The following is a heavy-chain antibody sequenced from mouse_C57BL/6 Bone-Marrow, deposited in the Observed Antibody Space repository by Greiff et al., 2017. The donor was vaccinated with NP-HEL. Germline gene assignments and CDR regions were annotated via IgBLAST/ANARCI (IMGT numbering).Heavy chain of an antibody. D-gene: IGHD1-1*01. CDR3: ARRNYYGSSYGYFDV. CDR1: GFTFSDYY. Sequence: EVMLVESGGGLVQPGGSLKLSCAASGFTFSDYYMYWVRQTPEKRLEWVAYISNGGGSTYYPDTVKGRFTISRDNAKNTLYLQMSRLKCEDTAMYYGARRNYYGSSYGYFDVWGTGTTVTVSS. J-gene: IGHJ1*03. V-gene: IGHV5-12*01. CDR2: ISNGGGST.